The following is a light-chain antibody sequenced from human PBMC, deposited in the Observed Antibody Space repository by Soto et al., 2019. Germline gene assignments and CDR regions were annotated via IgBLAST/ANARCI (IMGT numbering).Light chain of an antibody. CDR1: STDVGANNY. J-gene: IGLJ2*01. CDR2: DVT. V-gene: IGLV2-14*01. Sequence: QSVLTQPASVSGSPGQSITISCTGTSTDVGANNYVSWYQKHPGRAPKVMIYDVTNRPSGVSSRFSGSKSGNTASLTISGRQAEYEADYYCYSHVDDTKGVFGGGTKLTVL. CDR3: YSHVDDTKGV.